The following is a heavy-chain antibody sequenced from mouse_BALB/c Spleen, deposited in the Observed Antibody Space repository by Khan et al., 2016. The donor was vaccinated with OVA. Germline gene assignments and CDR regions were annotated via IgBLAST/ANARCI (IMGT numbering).Heavy chain of an antibody. CDR1: GYTFSSSW. Sequence: QVQLKESGGDLMKPGASVKISCKATGYTFSSSWIEWVKQRPGHGLEWIGQIFPGSVRTTYNEKFKGKAKFTADTSSNTAYLQLSSLTSEDSAVYYCARGGYGGFAYWGQGTLVTVSA. CDR2: IFPGSVRT. D-gene: IGHD2-2*01. J-gene: IGHJ3*01. V-gene: IGHV1-9*01. CDR3: ARGGYGGFAY.